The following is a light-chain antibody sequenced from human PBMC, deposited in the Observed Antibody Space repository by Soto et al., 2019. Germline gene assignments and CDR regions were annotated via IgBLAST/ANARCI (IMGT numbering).Light chain of an antibody. CDR1: QSVGNN. CDR3: QQYGDWPLT. Sequence: EIVVTQSPATLSVSPGERATLSCRASQSVGNNFAWYQQKPGQAPRHLIFATSTRATGVLARFSGSGSGTEFTLTISSLQSEDFAVYYCQQYGDWPLTFGGGAKVEIE. J-gene: IGKJ4*01. V-gene: IGKV3-15*01. CDR2: ATS.